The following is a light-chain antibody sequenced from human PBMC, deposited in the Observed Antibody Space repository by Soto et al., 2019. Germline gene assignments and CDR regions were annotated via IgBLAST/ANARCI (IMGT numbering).Light chain of an antibody. CDR1: SSDIGAYKF. CDR2: EVT. J-gene: IGLJ2*01. CDR3: NSYTHNTTLV. V-gene: IGLV2-14*01. Sequence: QSALAQPASVSGSPGQPITISCTGTSSDIGAYKFVSWYQHHPGRAPKLIIFEVTSRPSGVSSRFSGSKSGNTASLTISRLLPEDEADYYCNSYTHNTTLVFGGRTKLTVL.